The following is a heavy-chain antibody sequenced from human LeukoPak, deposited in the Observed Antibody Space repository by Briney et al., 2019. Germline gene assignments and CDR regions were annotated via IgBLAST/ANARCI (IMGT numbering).Heavy chain of an antibody. Sequence: GGSLRLSCAASGFTFSDYYMSWVRQAPGKQPEWVSLIYNDGRAAYADSVKGRFTISKDNSRNTLYLQMNSLRAEDTAVYYCARDRPSGSYLDFDYWGQGTLVTVSS. V-gene: IGHV3-66*01. CDR3: ARDRPSGSYLDFDY. D-gene: IGHD1-26*01. CDR1: GFTFSDYY. J-gene: IGHJ4*02. CDR2: IYNDGRA.